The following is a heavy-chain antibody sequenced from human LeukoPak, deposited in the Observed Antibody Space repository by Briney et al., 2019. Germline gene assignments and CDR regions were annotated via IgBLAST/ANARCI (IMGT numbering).Heavy chain of an antibody. CDR2: IIPILGIA. J-gene: IGHJ3*02. Sequence: SVKVSCKASGGTFSSYAISWVRQAPGQGLEWMGRIIPILGIANYAQKFQGRVTITADKSTSTAYMELSSLRSDDTAVYYCARGIPPQGFAFDIWGQGTMVTVSS. CDR1: GGTFSSYA. V-gene: IGHV1-69*04. CDR3: ARGIPPQGFAFDI.